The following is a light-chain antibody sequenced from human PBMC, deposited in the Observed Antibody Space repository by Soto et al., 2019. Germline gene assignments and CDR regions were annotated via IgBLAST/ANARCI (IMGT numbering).Light chain of an antibody. V-gene: IGLV2-11*01. CDR2: EVN. Sequence: QSVLTQPRSVSGSPGQSVTISCTATGSDVGDSSHVSWYQLHPGKAPKLMIYEVNNRPSGVPDRFSGSKSGSTASLTISGLQAEDEADYFCKSYAGSNTYVFGSGTKLTVL. J-gene: IGLJ1*01. CDR3: KSYAGSNTYV. CDR1: GSDVGDSSH.